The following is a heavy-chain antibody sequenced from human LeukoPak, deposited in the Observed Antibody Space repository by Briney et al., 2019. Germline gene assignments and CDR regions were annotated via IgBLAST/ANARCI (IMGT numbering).Heavy chain of an antibody. CDR1: GFTFSSYE. Sequence: GGSLRLSCAASGFTFSSYEMNWVRQAPGKGLEWVSYISSSGSTIYYADSVKGRFTTSRDNAKNSLYLQMNSLRAEDTAVYYCARGGYYYDSSGYYAKAFDIWGQGTMVTVSS. V-gene: IGHV3-48*03. D-gene: IGHD3-22*01. CDR2: ISSSGSTI. J-gene: IGHJ3*02. CDR3: ARGGYYYDSSGYYAKAFDI.